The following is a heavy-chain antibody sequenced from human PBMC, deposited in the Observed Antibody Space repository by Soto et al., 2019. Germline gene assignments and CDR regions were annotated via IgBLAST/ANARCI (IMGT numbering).Heavy chain of an antibody. CDR2: ITGSGDYT. Sequence: DVQLLESGGGFVQPGGSLRLSCAASGFSFSACAMTWVRQAPGGGLEWVSTITGSGDYTFYADSVKGRFTISRDNSKNTLSLQMNSLRADDTAVYYCAPPLDGSGSAPPYDSWGQGTLVTVSS. D-gene: IGHD3-10*01. V-gene: IGHV3-23*01. J-gene: IGHJ4*02. CDR3: APPLDGSGSAPPYDS. CDR1: GFSFSACA.